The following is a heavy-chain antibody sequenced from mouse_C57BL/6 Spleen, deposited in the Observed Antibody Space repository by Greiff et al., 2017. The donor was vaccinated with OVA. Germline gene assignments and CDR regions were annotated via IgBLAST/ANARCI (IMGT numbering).Heavy chain of an antibody. CDR3: ARDYYCSSPY. Sequence: EVKLMESGGGLVKPGGSLKLSCAASGFTFSSYAMSWVRQTPEKRLEWVATISDGGSYTYYPDNVKGRFTISRDNAKNNLYLQMSHLKSEDTAMYYCARDYYCSSPYWGQGTLVTVSA. CDR1: GFTFSSYA. J-gene: IGHJ3*01. V-gene: IGHV5-4*01. CDR2: ISDGGSYT. D-gene: IGHD1-1*01.